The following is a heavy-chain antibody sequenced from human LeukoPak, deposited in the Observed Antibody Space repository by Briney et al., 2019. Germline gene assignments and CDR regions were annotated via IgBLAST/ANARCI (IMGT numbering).Heavy chain of an antibody. CDR2: ISSSSSTI. CDR1: GFTFSSYS. D-gene: IGHD3-9*01. J-gene: IGHJ4*02. Sequence: GSLRLSCAASGFTFSSYSMNWVRQAPGKGLEWVSYISSSSSTIYYADSVKGRFTISRDNAKNSLYLQMNSLRAEDTAVYYCARWVYDILTGYQYYFDYWGQGTLVTVSS. V-gene: IGHV3-48*04. CDR3: ARWVYDILTGYQYYFDY.